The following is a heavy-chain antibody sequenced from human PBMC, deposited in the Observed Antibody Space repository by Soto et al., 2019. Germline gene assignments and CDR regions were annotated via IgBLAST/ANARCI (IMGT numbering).Heavy chain of an antibody. J-gene: IGHJ4*02. CDR1: GGSISSSNW. CDR3: ARSRGGYFDY. V-gene: IGHV4-4*02. D-gene: IGHD3-16*01. CDR2: IYHSGST. Sequence: SETLSLTCAVSGGSISSSNWWSWVRQPPGKGLEWIGEIYHSGSTNYNPSLKSRVTISVDTSKNQFSLKLSSVTAADTAVYYWARSRGGYFDYLGQGTLVTVSS.